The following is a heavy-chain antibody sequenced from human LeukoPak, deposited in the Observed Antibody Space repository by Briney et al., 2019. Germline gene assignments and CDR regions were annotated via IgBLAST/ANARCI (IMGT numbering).Heavy chain of an antibody. V-gene: IGHV3-53*05. Sequence: GGSLRLSCAASGFTVSSNYMSWVRQAPGKGLEWVSVIYSGGSTYYADSVKGRFTISRDNSKHTLHLQMISLRVDDTALYYCARANGQLWTTPDYWGQGTLVTVSS. CDR1: GFTVSSNY. J-gene: IGHJ4*02. CDR3: ARANGQLWTTPDY. D-gene: IGHD5-18*01. CDR2: IYSGGST.